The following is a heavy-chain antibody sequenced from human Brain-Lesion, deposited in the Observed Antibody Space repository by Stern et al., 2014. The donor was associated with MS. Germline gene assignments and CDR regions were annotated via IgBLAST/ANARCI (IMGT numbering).Heavy chain of an antibody. D-gene: IGHD1-26*01. J-gene: IGHJ4*02. V-gene: IGHV1-24*01. CDR3: ATLSPGAGGNYYRHFYY. CDR2: FDPEDGET. CDR1: GYTLTELS. Sequence: QVQLVESGAEVKKPGASVKVSCKVSGYTLTELSMHWVRQAPRKGLERMGGFDPEDGETIYAQKFQGRVTMTEDTSTDTAYMELSSLRSEDTAVYYCATLSPGAGGNYYRHFYYWGQGTLVTVSS.